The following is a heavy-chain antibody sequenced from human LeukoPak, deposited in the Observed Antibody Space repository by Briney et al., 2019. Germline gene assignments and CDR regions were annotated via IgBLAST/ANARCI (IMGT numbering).Heavy chain of an antibody. CDR3: ARDERGIAVAGRDY. CDR1: GGSISSYY. Sequence: SETLSLTCTVSGGSISSYYWSWIRQPPGKGLEWIGSIYHSGSTYYNPSLKSRVTISVDTSKNQFSLKLSSVTAADTAVYYCARDERGIAVAGRDYWGQGTLVTVSS. J-gene: IGHJ4*02. D-gene: IGHD6-19*01. CDR2: IYHSGST. V-gene: IGHV4-38-2*02.